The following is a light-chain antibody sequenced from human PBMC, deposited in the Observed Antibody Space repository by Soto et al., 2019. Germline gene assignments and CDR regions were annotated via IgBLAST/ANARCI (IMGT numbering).Light chain of an antibody. CDR2: KAS. Sequence: DIQMTQSPSTLSGSVGDRVTITCRASQTISSWLAWYQQKPGKAPKLLIYKASTLKSGVPSRFSGSGSRTEFTLTISSLQPDDVATYYCQKHNSAPLFFGPGTKVDIK. V-gene: IGKV1-5*03. CDR3: QKHNSAPLF. CDR1: QTISSW. J-gene: IGKJ3*01.